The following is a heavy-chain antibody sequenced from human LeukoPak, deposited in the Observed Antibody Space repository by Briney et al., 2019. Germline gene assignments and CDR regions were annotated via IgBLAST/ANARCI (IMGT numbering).Heavy chain of an antibody. CDR2: INPNNGGT. CDR1: GYTFTGYY. CDR3: AKIMIRGDYFDY. D-gene: IGHD3-10*01. V-gene: IGHV1-2*02. J-gene: IGHJ4*02. Sequence: GASVKVSCKASGYTFTGYYMHWVRQAPGQGLEWMGWINPNNGGTDYAQKFQGRVTMTKNTSITTAYMELSGLRSDDTAVYYCAKIMIRGDYFDYWGQGTLVTVSS.